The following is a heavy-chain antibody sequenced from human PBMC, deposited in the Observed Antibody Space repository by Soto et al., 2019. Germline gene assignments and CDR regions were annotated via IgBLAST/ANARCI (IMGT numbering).Heavy chain of an antibody. Sequence: PVGSLRLSCAASGFTFSSYSMNWVRQAPGKGLEWVSSISSSSSYIYYADSVKGRFTISRDNAKNSLYLQMNSLRAEDTAVYYCARPLDPLSSWFAFDIWGQGTMVTVSS. D-gene: IGHD3-9*01. CDR3: ARPLDPLSSWFAFDI. J-gene: IGHJ3*02. V-gene: IGHV3-21*01. CDR2: ISSSSSYI. CDR1: GFTFSSYS.